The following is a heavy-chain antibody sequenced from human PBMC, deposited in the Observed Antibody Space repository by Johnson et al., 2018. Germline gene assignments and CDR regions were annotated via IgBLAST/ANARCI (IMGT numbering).Heavy chain of an antibody. CDR3: TREITDWKPGDY. V-gene: IGHV3-49*03. CDR2: IRTKAYGETT. CDR1: GFIFGDYG. D-gene: IGHD1-1*01. J-gene: IGHJ4*02. Sequence: EVQLVESGGGLVQPGRSXRLSCTTYGFIFGDYGINWFRRAPGQGLEWVGFIRTKAYGETTQYAASVRVRFTVSSDDSKRIAYLQMNSLKIEDTAVFSCTREITDWKPGDYWGQGTLVTVSS.